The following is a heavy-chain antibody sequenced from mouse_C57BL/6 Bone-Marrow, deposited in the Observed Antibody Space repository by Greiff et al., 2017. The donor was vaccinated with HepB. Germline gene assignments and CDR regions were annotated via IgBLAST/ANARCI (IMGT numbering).Heavy chain of an antibody. CDR1: GFTFSDYG. CDR2: ISSGSSTI. CDR3: ARPLITTVVATGFDY. D-gene: IGHD1-1*01. J-gene: IGHJ2*01. V-gene: IGHV5-17*01. Sequence: DVKLVESGGGLVKPGGSLKLSCAASGFTFSDYGMHWVRQAPEKGLEWVAYISSGSSTIYYADTVKGRFTISRDNAKNTLFLQMTSLRSEDTAMYYCARPLITTVVATGFDYWGQGTTLTVSS.